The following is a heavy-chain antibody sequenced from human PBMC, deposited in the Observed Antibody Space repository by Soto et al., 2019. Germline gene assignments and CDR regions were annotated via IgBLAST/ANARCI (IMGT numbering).Heavy chain of an antibody. CDR1: GFTFGTYA. Sequence: EVQLLESGGGLVQPGGSLRLSCAASGFTFGTYAMKWLRQAPGRGLECVSFISGSGRTTYYADSVKGRFTVSRDNSKNTNYLQMNSLRAEDTALYYCAKFRGPSYSYYYMDVWGKGTTVTVSS. D-gene: IGHD3-16*01. CDR3: AKFRGPSYSYYYMDV. V-gene: IGHV3-23*01. CDR2: ISGSGRTT. J-gene: IGHJ6*03.